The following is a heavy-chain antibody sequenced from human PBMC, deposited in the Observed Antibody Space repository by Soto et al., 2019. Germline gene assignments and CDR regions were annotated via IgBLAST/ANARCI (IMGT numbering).Heavy chain of an antibody. CDR1: GGSVSSGSYY. D-gene: IGHD3-16*01. CDR2: IYYSGST. J-gene: IGHJ3*02. V-gene: IGHV4-61*01. CDR3: ARLGERAFDI. Sequence: SETLSLTCTVSGGSVSSGSYYWSWIRQPPGKGLEWIGYIYYSGSTNYNPSLKSRVTISVDTSKNQFSLKLSSVTAADTAVYYCARLGERAFDIWGQGTMVTVSS.